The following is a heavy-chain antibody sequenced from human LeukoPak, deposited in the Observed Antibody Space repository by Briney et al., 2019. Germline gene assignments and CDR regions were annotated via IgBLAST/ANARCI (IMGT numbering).Heavy chain of an antibody. CDR3: ARDAVDTANAV. D-gene: IGHD5-18*01. CDR2: ISWNSGSI. J-gene: IGHJ6*02. V-gene: IGHV3-9*01. Sequence: GGSLRLSCAASGFTCDDYATHWVRQAPAKGLEWVSGISWNSGSIGYADSVKGRFTISRDNAKNSLYLQMNSLGAEDTAVYYCARDAVDTANAVWGQGTTVTVSS. CDR1: GFTCDDYA.